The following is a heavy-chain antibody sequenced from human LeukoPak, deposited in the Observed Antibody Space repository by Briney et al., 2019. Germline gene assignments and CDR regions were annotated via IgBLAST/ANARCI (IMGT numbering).Heavy chain of an antibody. CDR2: ISNSGATT. CDR1: GFTFSNYA. D-gene: IGHD2-8*02. V-gene: IGHV3-23*01. CDR3: AKDSHPTPDMELASYALGLILE. J-gene: IGHJ4*02. Sequence: PGGSLRLSCAASGFTFSNYAMGWVRQAPGKGLEWVSTISNSGATTYYADSVKGRFTIFRDNSKNTLYLQMHSLRAEYTAVYYCAKDSHPTPDMELASYALGLILEWGQGTLVTVSS.